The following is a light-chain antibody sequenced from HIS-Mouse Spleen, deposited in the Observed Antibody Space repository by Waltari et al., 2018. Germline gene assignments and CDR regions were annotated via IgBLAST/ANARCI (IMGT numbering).Light chain of an antibody. Sequence: QSALTQPASVSGSPGQPITISCTGPSSDVGGYNYVSWYQQHPGNAPKLMIYDVSNRPSGVSNRFSGSKSGNTASLTISGLQAEDEADYYCSSYTSSSTEVFGGGTKLTVL. CDR3: SSYTSSSTEV. CDR2: DVS. CDR1: SSDVGGYNY. V-gene: IGLV2-14*03. J-gene: IGLJ2*01.